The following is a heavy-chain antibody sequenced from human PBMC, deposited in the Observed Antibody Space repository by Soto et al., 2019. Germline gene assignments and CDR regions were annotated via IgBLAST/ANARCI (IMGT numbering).Heavy chain of an antibody. Sequence: QVQLVQSGAEVKKPGSSVKVSCKASGGTFSSYAISWVRQAPGQGLEWMGGISPIFGTANYAQKFQGRVTITADESTSTAYMELSSLRSGDTAVYYCGGSGISSFYYYYGMDVWGQGTTVTVSS. D-gene: IGHD3-10*01. CDR1: GGTFSSYA. CDR3: GGSGISSFYYYYGMDV. J-gene: IGHJ6*02. V-gene: IGHV1-69*01. CDR2: ISPIFGTA.